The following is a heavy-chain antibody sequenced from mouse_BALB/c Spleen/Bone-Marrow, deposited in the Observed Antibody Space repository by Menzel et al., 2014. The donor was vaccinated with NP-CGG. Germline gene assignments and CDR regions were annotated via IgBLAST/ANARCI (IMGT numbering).Heavy chain of an antibody. CDR3: ARLNCYGNFFF. CDR1: RFNFSRYW. J-gene: IGHJ2*01. D-gene: IGHD1-1*01. V-gene: IGHV4-1*02. Sequence: EVQVVESGGGLVQPGGSLKLSCAASRFNFSRYWMSWVRQAPGKGLEWIGEINPDNSTINYTPYLKGKFIISRDNSYNTLYLQMSKVRSEDTALYYCARLNCYGNFFFWGEGTTLTVSS. CDR2: INPDNSTI.